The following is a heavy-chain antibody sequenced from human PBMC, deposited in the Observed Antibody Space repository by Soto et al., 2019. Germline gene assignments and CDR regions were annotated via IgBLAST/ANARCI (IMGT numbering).Heavy chain of an antibody. J-gene: IGHJ4*02. CDR3: AKVPYYDSSGLAVFDY. D-gene: IGHD3-22*01. CDR2: NSGRGGST. V-gene: IGHV3-23*01. Sequence: GGSLRLSCAASGFTFSSYAMSWVRQSPEKGLEWVSANSGRGGSTYYADTVKFRFTISRYNSKNKLYLQMNRLRADDTAVYFCAKVPYYDSSGLAVFDYWGQGTLVTVSS. CDR1: GFTFSSYA.